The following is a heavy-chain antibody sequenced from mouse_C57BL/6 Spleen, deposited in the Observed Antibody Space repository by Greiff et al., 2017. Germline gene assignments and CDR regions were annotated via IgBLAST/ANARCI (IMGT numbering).Heavy chain of an antibody. V-gene: IGHV14-1*01. CDR2: IDPEDGDS. Sequence: DVKLVESGAELVRPGASVKLSCTASGFNIKDYYMHWVQQRPEQGLEWLGRIDPEDGDSEYAPKFQGKATMTADTSSNTAYLQLSSLTSEDSAVYYCARSQTGSGAMDYWGQGTSVTVSS. CDR1: GFNIKDYY. D-gene: IGHD4-1*01. J-gene: IGHJ4*01. CDR3: ARSQTGSGAMDY.